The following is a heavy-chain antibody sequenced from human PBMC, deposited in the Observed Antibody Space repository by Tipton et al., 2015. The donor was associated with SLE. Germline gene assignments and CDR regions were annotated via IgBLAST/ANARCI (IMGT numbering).Heavy chain of an antibody. CDR2: LSASGDSR. J-gene: IGHJ4*02. CDR1: GFPFSNFG. D-gene: IGHD3-3*01. Sequence: SLRLSCAASGFPFSNFGMAWVRQTPDKGLQWVATLSASGDSRYYADSVNGRFTISRDNSKNTLFLQMNSLRAEDTALYYCVKERRPVFGVVIWDHWGQGTLVTVSS. V-gene: IGHV3-23*01. CDR3: VKERRPVFGVVIWDH.